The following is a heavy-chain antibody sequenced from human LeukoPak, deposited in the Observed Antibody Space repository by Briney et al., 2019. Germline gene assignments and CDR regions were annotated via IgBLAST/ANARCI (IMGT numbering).Heavy chain of an antibody. Sequence: ASVKVSCKASGYTFTSYYMHWVRQAPGQGLEWMGRINPNSGGTNYAQKFQGRVTMTRDTSISTAYMELSRLRSDDTAVYYCARDRDGKYFDYWGQGTLVTVSS. J-gene: IGHJ4*02. V-gene: IGHV1-2*06. D-gene: IGHD5-24*01. CDR3: ARDRDGKYFDY. CDR2: INPNSGGT. CDR1: GYTFTSYY.